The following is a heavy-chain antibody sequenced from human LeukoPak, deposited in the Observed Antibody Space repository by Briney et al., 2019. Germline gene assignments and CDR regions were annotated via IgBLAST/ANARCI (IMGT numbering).Heavy chain of an antibody. V-gene: IGHV4-31*03. CDR2: IYYSGST. D-gene: IGHD3-10*01. CDR3: ASHNRGNYYGSGSPPDDY. CDR1: GGSISSGGYY. J-gene: IGHJ4*02. Sequence: PSETLSLTCTVSGGSISSGGYYWSWIRQHPGKGLEWIGYIYYSGSTYYNPSLKSRVTISVDTSKNQFSLKLSSVTAADTAVYHCASHNRGNYYGSGSPPDDYWGQGTLVTVSS.